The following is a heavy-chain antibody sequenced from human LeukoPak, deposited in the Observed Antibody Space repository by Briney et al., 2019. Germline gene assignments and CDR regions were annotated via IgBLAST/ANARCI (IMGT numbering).Heavy chain of an antibody. CDR2: IYYSGST. CDR1: GGSISSYY. CDR3: ARDIYGSGSLFDY. J-gene: IGHJ4*02. D-gene: IGHD3-10*01. Sequence: SETLSLTCTVSGGSISSYYWSWIRQPPGKGLEWIGYIYYSGSTNYNPSLKSRVTISVDTSKNQFSLKLSSVTAADTAVYHCARDIYGSGSLFDYWGQGTLVTVSS. V-gene: IGHV4-59*01.